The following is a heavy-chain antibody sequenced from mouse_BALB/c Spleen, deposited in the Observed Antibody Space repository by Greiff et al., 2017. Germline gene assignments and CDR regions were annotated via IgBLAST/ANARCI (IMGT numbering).Heavy chain of an antibody. CDR2: ISSGSSTI. D-gene: IGHD1-1*01. Sequence: EVQVVESGGGLVQPGGSRKLSCAASGFTFSSFGMHWVRQAPEKGLEWVAYISSGSSTIYYADTVKGRFTISRDNPKNTLFLQMTSLRSEDTAMYYCARGGYYGTPYYFDYWGQGTTLTVSS. V-gene: IGHV5-17*02. J-gene: IGHJ2*01. CDR3: ARGGYYGTPYYFDY. CDR1: GFTFSSFG.